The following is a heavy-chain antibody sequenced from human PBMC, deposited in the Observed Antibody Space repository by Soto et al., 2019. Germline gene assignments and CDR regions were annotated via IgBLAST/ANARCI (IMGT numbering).Heavy chain of an antibody. J-gene: IGHJ4*02. CDR3: VKSGGPPASMDVYFDY. D-gene: IGHD2-2*01. V-gene: IGHV3-23*01. Sequence: PGGSLRLSCAASGFTFGSYTMTWVRQAPGKGLEWVSTISSGGDRTFYANSVKGRFTISRDSPKNTLFLHMSSLRVEDTAVYYCVKSGGPPASMDVYFDYWGQGTLVTVSS. CDR2: ISSGGDRT. CDR1: GFTFGSYT.